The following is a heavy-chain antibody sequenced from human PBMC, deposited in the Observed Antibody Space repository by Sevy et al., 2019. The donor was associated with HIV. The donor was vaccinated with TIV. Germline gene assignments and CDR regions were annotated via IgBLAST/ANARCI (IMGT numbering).Heavy chain of an antibody. CDR1: GGSVSSGSYY. CDR2: IYYSGST. D-gene: IGHD2-15*01. CDR3: ARDFRYCSGGSCSPYYGMDV. V-gene: IGHV4-61*01. Sequence: SETLSLTCTVSGGSVSSGSYYCSWIRQPPGKGLEWIGYIYYSGSTNYNPSLKSRVTISVDTSKNQFSLKLSSVTAADTAVYYCARDFRYCSGGSCSPYYGMDVWGQGTTVTVSS. J-gene: IGHJ6*02.